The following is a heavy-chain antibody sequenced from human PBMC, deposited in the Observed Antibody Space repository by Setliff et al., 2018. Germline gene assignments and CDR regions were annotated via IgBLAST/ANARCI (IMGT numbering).Heavy chain of an antibody. D-gene: IGHD7-27*01. CDR3: AKFGPLDLTGDWALDN. Sequence: SETLSLTCAVYGGSFSGYYWSWIRQPPGKGLEWVGEINHSGSTNYNPSLKSRVTISVDTSKNQFSLKLSSVTAADTAVYYCAKFGPLDLTGDWALDNWGQGTLVTVSS. J-gene: IGHJ4*02. CDR1: GGSFSGYY. CDR2: INHSGST. V-gene: IGHV4-34*01.